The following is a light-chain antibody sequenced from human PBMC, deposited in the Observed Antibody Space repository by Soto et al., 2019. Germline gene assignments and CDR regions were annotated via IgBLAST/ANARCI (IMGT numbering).Light chain of an antibody. CDR3: SSYAGSNYV. CDR2: EVN. CDR1: SSDVGGYIY. Sequence: QSALNRPPSASGSPGQSVTITCTGTSSDVGGYIYVSWYQQHPGKVPKLMIYEVNKRPSGVPDRFSGSRSGNTASLTVSGLQTEDEADYYCSSYAGSNYVFGTGTKVTVL. J-gene: IGLJ1*01. V-gene: IGLV2-8*01.